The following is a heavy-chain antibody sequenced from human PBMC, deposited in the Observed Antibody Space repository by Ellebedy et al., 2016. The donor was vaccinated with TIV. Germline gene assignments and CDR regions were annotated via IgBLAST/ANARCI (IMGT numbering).Heavy chain of an antibody. CDR1: GFNFSGYS. J-gene: IGHJ3*01. Sequence: GGSLRLSXEVSGFNFSGYSMNWVRQAPGKGLEWVSFLTSSSENVHYAASVKGRFTISRENSKNSLFLQMSSLRDEDTAVYYCARDLISMIGVDITEAFDVWGQGTMVTVSS. D-gene: IGHD3-22*01. CDR2: LTSSSENV. CDR3: ARDLISMIGVDITEAFDV. V-gene: IGHV3-48*02.